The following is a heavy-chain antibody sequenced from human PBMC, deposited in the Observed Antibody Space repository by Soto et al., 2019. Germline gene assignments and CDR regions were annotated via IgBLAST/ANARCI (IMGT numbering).Heavy chain of an antibody. CDR1: GFTFSSYG. V-gene: IGHV3-30*18. D-gene: IGHD3-3*01. CDR3: AKPTNDFWRIYGMDV. J-gene: IGHJ6*02. Sequence: LRLSFAASGFTFSSYGMHWVRQAPGKGLEWVAVISYDGSNKYYADSVKGRFTISRDNSKNTLYLQMNSLRAEDTAVYYCAKPTNDFWRIYGMDVWGQGTTVTVSS. CDR2: ISYDGSNK.